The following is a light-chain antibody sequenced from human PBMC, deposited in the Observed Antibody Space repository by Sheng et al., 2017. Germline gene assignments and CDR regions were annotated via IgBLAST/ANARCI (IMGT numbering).Light chain of an antibody. Sequence: DIQMTQSPSTLSASVGDRVTITCRASESMSYWLAWYQQKPGKAPKLLIYKASALESGVPSRFSGSGSRTDFTLTISSLQPEDFATYYCQQYNSYPRTFGQGTKVEIK. J-gene: IGKJ1*01. CDR2: KAS. V-gene: IGKV1-5*03. CDR1: ESMSYW. CDR3: QQYNSYPRT.